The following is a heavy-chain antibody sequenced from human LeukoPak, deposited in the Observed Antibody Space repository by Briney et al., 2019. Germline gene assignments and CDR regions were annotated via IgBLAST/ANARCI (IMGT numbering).Heavy chain of an antibody. D-gene: IGHD2-15*01. Sequence: ASVKVSCKASGYTFTGYYMHWVRQAPGQGLEWMGWINPNSGGTNYAQKFQGRVTMTRDTSISTAYMELRRLRSDDTAVYYCARGVVAATYDAFDIWGQGTMVTVSS. V-gene: IGHV1-2*02. J-gene: IGHJ3*02. CDR3: ARGVVAATYDAFDI. CDR1: GYTFTGYY. CDR2: INPNSGGT.